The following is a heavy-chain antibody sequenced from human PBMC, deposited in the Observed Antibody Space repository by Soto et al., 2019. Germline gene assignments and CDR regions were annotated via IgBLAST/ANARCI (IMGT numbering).Heavy chain of an antibody. CDR1: GFSFDDYA. CDR2: ISWNSGSI. D-gene: IGHD2-15*01. J-gene: IGHJ4*02. Sequence: SLRLSCGASGFSFDDYAMHWVRQPPGKGLEWVSGISWNSGSINYADSVRGRFTISRDNAENSLYLQMNRLRTEDMALYYCVEDPHSSPRVGYFDYWGRGTLVTVYS. CDR3: VEDPHSSPRVGYFDY. V-gene: IGHV3-9*03.